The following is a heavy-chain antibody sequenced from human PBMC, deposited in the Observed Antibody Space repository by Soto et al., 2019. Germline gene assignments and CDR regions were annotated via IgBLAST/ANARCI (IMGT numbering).Heavy chain of an antibody. D-gene: IGHD5-18*01. CDR2: MNPNSGNT. V-gene: IGHV1-8*01. Sequence: RNSVKVSCKASGSTLTSYDINRVRQATGQGLEWMGWMNPNSGNTGYAQKFQGRVTMTRNTSISTAYMELSILRSEDTAVYYCAGQRGYSYCFYGMDVWGQGTTVTVSS. CDR1: GSTLTSYD. J-gene: IGHJ6*02. CDR3: AGQRGYSYCFYGMDV.